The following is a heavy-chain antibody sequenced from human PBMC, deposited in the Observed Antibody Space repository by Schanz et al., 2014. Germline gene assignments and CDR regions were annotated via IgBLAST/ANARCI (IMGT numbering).Heavy chain of an antibody. CDR3: ARESVSRTRLFDP. D-gene: IGHD3-10*02. J-gene: IGHJ5*02. Sequence: QVQLIQSGPEVTKPGASVKVSCTASGYTFTNHYLHWVRQAPGQGFEWMGRISPSSGGTNYAQKFQGRVTMTKDPSINAVYMELITLTSDDTAVYYCARESVSRTRLFDPWGQGTLVTVSS. CDR1: GYTFTNHY. V-gene: IGHV1-2*06. CDR2: ISPSSGGT.